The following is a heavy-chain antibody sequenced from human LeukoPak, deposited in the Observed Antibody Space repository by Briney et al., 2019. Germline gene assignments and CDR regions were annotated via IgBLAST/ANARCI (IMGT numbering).Heavy chain of an antibody. CDR3: ARDKRLYSSSWYGNWFDP. J-gene: IGHJ5*02. CDR2: INPNSGGT. D-gene: IGHD6-13*01. CDR1: GYTFTGYY. Sequence: ASVKVSCKASGYTFTGYYMHWVRQAPGQGLEWMGWINPNSGGTNYAQKFQGRVTMTRDTSISTAYMELSRLRSEDTAVYYCARDKRLYSSSWYGNWFDPWGQGTLVTVSS. V-gene: IGHV1-2*02.